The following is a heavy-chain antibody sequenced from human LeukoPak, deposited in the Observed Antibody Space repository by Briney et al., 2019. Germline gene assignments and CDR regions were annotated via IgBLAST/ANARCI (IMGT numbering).Heavy chain of an antibody. Sequence: EGSLRLSCAASGFTFSTYNMNWIRQAPGKGLEWISSITTTSSYIHYADSVKGRFTIFRANAKNLLYLQMNSLRVEDTAVYYCARDARRVVAAAIPYGMDVWGQGTTVTVSS. D-gene: IGHD2-2*02. J-gene: IGHJ6*02. CDR3: ARDARRVVAAAIPYGMDV. CDR2: ITTTSSYI. V-gene: IGHV3-21*06. CDR1: GFTFSTYN.